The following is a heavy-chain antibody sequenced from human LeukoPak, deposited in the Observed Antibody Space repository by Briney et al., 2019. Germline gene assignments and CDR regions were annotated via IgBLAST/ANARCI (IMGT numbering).Heavy chain of an antibody. D-gene: IGHD6-19*01. V-gene: IGHV3-9*03. CDR1: GFTFDDYA. CDR3: AREWVAVAGIDY. Sequence: GRSLRLSCAASGFTFDDYAMHWVRQAPGKGLEWVSGISWNSGSIGYADSVKGRFTISRDNAKNSLYLQMNSLRAEDMAVYYCAREWVAVAGIDYWGQGTLVTVSS. J-gene: IGHJ4*02. CDR2: ISWNSGSI.